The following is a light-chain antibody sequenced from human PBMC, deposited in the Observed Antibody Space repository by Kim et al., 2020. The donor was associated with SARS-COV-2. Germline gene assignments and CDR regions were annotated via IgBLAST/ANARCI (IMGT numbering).Light chain of an antibody. CDR1: QDVSNY. J-gene: IGKJ1*01. Sequence: ASVGDRVTITCRASQDVSNYLAWFQLKPGKAPKLLIYAASALQPGVPSRFSGSGSGTDFTLTVTSLQPEDVATYYCQKCDSAPWTFGQGTKVDIK. V-gene: IGKV1-27*01. CDR2: AAS. CDR3: QKCDSAPWT.